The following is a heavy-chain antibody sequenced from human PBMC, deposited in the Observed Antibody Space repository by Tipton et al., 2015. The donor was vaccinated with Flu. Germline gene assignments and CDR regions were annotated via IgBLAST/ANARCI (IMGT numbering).Heavy chain of an antibody. Sequence: TLSLTCTVSGGSISSYYWSWIRQPAGKGLEWIGRVYSSGSTNYSPSFKSRVTMSIDTSKNQLSLKLNSVTAADTAVYYCARGSGSGTYVIFDYWGQGTQVTVSS. J-gene: IGHJ4*02. V-gene: IGHV4-4*07. CDR1: GGSISSYY. CDR2: VYSSGST. CDR3: ARGSGSGTYVIFDY. D-gene: IGHD3-10*01.